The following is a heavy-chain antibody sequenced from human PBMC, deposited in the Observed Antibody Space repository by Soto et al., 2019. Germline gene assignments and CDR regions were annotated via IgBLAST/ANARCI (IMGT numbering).Heavy chain of an antibody. CDR1: DGSISSYY. D-gene: IGHD1-26*01. J-gene: IGHJ4*02. Sequence: SETLSLTCTVSDGSISSYYWSWIRQPPGKGLEWIGYIYGTGTTNYAPSLKNRVTMSLHTSKNQFSLTLSSVTAADTAMYYCAGFSSGTYLFGLWGPGTLVTVSP. CDR3: AGFSSGTYLFGL. CDR2: IYGTGTT. V-gene: IGHV4-59*01.